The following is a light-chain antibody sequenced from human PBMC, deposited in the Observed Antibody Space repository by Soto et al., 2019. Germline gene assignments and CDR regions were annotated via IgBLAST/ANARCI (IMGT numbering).Light chain of an antibody. CDR2: TAS. V-gene: IGKV1-39*01. CDR1: QPISDY. Sequence: DIQITQSPSSLSSSVLERFTITCLTSQPISDYLNWYQQKPGKAPSLLIYTASNLQTGVPSRFSGSGSGTHFTLTISSLQPEDFATYYCQQSYNTPRTFGQGTKVDI. CDR3: QQSYNTPRT. J-gene: IGKJ1*01.